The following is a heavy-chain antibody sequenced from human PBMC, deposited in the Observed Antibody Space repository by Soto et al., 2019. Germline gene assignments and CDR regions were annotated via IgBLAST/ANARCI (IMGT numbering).Heavy chain of an antibody. CDR2: SFYSGTT. J-gene: IGHJ4*02. CDR3: ARGPSGDKVHY. D-gene: IGHD7-27*01. CDR1: GGSISSGGCY. V-gene: IGHV4-30-4*08. Sequence: PSETMSVTCTVSGGSISSGGCYWSWNRQPPGEGLEWIGHSFYSGTTYSNPSLKSRVTISLDTSKNHFSLTLSSVTAADTAVYYCARGPSGDKVHYWGQGALVTVSS.